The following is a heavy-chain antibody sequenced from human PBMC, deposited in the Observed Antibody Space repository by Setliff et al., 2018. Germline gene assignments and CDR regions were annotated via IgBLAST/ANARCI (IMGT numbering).Heavy chain of an antibody. J-gene: IGHJ3*02. CDR1: GFTFSSYS. Sequence: GGSLRLSCAASGFTFSSYSMNWVRQAPGKGLEWVSYINSRSTIFYADSVKGRFTISRDNAKNSLYLQMNSLRVEDTGVYYCVRDDADNYDAFDNWGQGTLVTVSS. CDR2: INSRSTI. D-gene: IGHD3-22*01. V-gene: IGHV3-48*01. CDR3: VRDDADNYDAFDN.